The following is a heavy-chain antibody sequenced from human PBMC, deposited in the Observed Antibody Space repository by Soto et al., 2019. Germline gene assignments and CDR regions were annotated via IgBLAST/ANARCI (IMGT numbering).Heavy chain of an antibody. CDR1: GYSFTSYW. D-gene: IGHD6-19*01. CDR2: IDPSDSYT. CDR3: ARLNRSSGWYRYYYYYGMDV. V-gene: IGHV5-10-1*01. Sequence: GESLKISCKGSGYSFTSYWISWVRQMPGKGLEWMGRIDPSDSYTNYSPSFQGHVTVSADKSISTAYLQWSSLKASDTAMYYCARLNRSSGWYRYYYYYGMDVWGQGTTVTVSS. J-gene: IGHJ6*02.